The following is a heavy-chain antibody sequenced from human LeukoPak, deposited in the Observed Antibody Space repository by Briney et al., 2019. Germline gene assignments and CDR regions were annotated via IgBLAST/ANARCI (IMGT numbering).Heavy chain of an antibody. CDR3: ARVDTTTVTTYGAFDI. J-gene: IGHJ3*02. Sequence: ASVKVSCKASGYTFTGYDMHWVRQAPGQGLEWMGWINPNSGGTNYAQQFQGRVTMTRDTSISTAYMELSRLRSDDTAMYYCARVDTTTVTTYGAFDIWGQGTMVTVS. CDR2: INPNSGGT. V-gene: IGHV1-2*02. CDR1: GYTFTGYD. D-gene: IGHD4-17*01.